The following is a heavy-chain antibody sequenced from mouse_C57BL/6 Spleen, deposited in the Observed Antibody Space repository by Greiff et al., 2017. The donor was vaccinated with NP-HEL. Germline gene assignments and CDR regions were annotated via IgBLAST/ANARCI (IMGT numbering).Heavy chain of an antibody. Sequence: VKLMESGAELVRPGSSVKLSCKASGYTFTSYWMHWVKQRPRQGLEWIGNIDPSDSETHYNQKFKDKATLTVDKSSSTAYMQLSSLTSEDSAVYYCARRGVGDYFDYWGQGTTLTVSS. J-gene: IGHJ2*01. CDR1: GYTFTSYW. CDR3: ARRGVGDYFDY. D-gene: IGHD3-3*01. CDR2: IDPSDSET. V-gene: IGHV1-52*01.